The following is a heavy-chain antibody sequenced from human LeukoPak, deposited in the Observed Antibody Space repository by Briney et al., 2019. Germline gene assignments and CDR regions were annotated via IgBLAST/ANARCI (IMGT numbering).Heavy chain of an antibody. J-gene: IGHJ3*02. D-gene: IGHD3-22*01. CDR2: IYHSGST. V-gene: IGHV4-38-2*02. Sequence: SETLSLTCTVSGYSISSGYYWGWIRQPPGKGLEWIVSIYHSGSTYYNPSLKSRVTISVDTSKNQFSLKLSSVTAADTAVYYCAYDSSGYYYGADAFDIWGQGTMVTVSS. CDR1: GYSISSGYY. CDR3: AYDSSGYYYGADAFDI.